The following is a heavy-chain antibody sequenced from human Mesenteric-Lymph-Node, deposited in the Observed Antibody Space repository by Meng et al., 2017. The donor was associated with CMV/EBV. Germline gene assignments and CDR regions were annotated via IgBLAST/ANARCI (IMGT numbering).Heavy chain of an antibody. CDR3: ARGGPPHYDFWLEPRSYYYGMDV. CDR2: INHSGST. V-gene: IGHV4-34*01. Sequence: SETLSLTCAVYGGSFSGYYWSWIRQPPGKGLEWIGEINHSGSTNYNPSLKSRVTISVDTSKNQFSLKLGSVTAADTAVYYCARGGPPHYDFWLEPRSYYYGMDVWGQGTTVTVSS. CDR1: GGSFSGYY. J-gene: IGHJ6*02. D-gene: IGHD3-3*01.